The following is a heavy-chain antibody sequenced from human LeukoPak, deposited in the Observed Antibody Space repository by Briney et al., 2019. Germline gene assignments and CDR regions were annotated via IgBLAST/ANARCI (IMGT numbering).Heavy chain of an antibody. CDR2: IRYDGSNK. J-gene: IGHJ4*02. V-gene: IGHV3-30*02. Sequence: GGSLRLSCAASGFTFSSYGMHWVRQAPGKGLEWVAFIRYDGSNKYYADSVKGRFTISRDNSKNTLFLQTNSLRAEDTAVYYCAKDTGQYYYGSGSFHWGQGTLVTVSS. D-gene: IGHD3-10*01. CDR3: AKDTGQYYYGSGSFH. CDR1: GFTFSSYG.